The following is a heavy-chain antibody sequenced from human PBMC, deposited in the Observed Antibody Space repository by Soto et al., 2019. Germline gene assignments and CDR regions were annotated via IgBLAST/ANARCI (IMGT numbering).Heavy chain of an antibody. CDR1: GFTFSSYG. V-gene: IGHV3-33*01. CDR2: IWYDGSNK. D-gene: IGHD3-3*02. CDR3: ARQRFFPLYYGMDV. Sequence: QVQLVESGGGVVQPGRSLRLSCAASGFTFSSYGMHWVRQAPGKGLEWVAVIWYDGSNKYYADSVKGRFTISRDNSKNTLYLQMNSLRAEDTAVYYCARQRFFPLYYGMDVWGQGTTVTVSS. J-gene: IGHJ6*02.